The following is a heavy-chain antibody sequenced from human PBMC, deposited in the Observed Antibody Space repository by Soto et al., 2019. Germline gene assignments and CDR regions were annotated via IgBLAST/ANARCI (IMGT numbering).Heavy chain of an antibody. D-gene: IGHD6-13*01. V-gene: IGHV5-51*01. CDR2: IYPGDSDT. Sequence: GESLKISCKGSGYSFTSYWIGWVRQMPGKGLEWMGIIYPGDSDTRYSPSFQGQVTISADKSISTAYPQWSSLKASDTAMYYCARSPAAGTPYYYYYYGMDVWGQGTTVTVSS. CDR1: GYSFTSYW. J-gene: IGHJ6*02. CDR3: ARSPAAGTPYYYYYYGMDV.